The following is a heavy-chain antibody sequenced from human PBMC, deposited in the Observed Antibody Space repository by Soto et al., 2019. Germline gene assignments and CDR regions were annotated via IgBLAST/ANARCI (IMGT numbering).Heavy chain of an antibody. CDR2: IYYSGST. J-gene: IGHJ4*02. V-gene: IGHV4-31*03. D-gene: IGHD5-12*01. CDR1: GGSIISGGYY. Sequence: PSETLSLTCTVSGGSIISGGYYWIWIRQHPGKGLEWIGYIYYSGSTYYNPSLKSRVTISVDTSKNQFSLKLSSVTAADTAVYYCARESGYGEFDYWGQGTLVTVSS. CDR3: ARESGYGEFDY.